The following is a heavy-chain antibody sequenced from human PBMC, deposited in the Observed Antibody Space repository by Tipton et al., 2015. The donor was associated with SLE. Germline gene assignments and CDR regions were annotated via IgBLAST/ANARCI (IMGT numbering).Heavy chain of an antibody. V-gene: IGHV1-2*02. J-gene: IGHJ3*01. Sequence: QVQLVQSGPEVKKPGASVKVSCKASGYTFTSYNMHWVRQAPGQGLEWMGWINPNSGIPNYARKFKGRVTMTRNTSISTAYMEVNSLRSDDTAIYYCARYGDAFDVWGQGTLVTASS. CDR3: ARYGDAFDV. D-gene: IGHD3-10*01. CDR1: GYTFTSYN. CDR2: INPNSGIP.